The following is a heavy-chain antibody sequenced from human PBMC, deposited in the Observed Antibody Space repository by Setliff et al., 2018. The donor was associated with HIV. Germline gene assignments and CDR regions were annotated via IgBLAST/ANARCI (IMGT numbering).Heavy chain of an antibody. J-gene: IGHJ4*02. V-gene: IGHV3-48*04. Sequence: GGSLRLSCVGSGFTFNGYAMNWVRQAPGKGLEWVSYISSSSSSIYYGDSVKGRFTISRDNAKNTLFLQMNSLRAEDTAVYYCARAQDNYYDSSGYSFDSWGQGSLVTVSS. CDR1: GFTFNGYA. CDR2: ISSSSSSI. CDR3: ARAQDNYYDSSGYSFDS. D-gene: IGHD3-22*01.